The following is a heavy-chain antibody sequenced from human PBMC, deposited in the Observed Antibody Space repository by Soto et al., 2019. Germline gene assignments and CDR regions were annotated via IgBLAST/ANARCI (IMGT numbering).Heavy chain of an antibody. D-gene: IGHD6-19*01. Sequence: VQLVESGGGVVQPGRSLRLSCAACGFTFSDYAMHWVRQAPGKGLEWVAVVSHDGRNTHYADSVKGRFTISRDSSKNTVSLEMPSLRAEDTAVYYCAKGGRQWLVTSDFNYWGQGALVTVSS. CDR1: GFTFSDYA. CDR2: VSHDGRNT. J-gene: IGHJ4*02. V-gene: IGHV3-30*18. CDR3: AKGGRQWLVTSDFNY.